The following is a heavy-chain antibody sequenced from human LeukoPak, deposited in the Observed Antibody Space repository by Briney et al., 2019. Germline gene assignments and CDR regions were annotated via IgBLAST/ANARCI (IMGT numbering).Heavy chain of an antibody. Sequence: GGSLRLSCAASGFAVSSNYMSWVRQAPGKGLEWVSVIYSGGSTYYADSVKGRFTISRDNSKNTLYLQMNSLRAEDTAVYYCARDGSAVANDAFDTWGQGTMVTVSS. D-gene: IGHD3-10*01. V-gene: IGHV3-66*01. CDR1: GFAVSSNY. CDR2: IYSGGST. CDR3: ARDGSAVANDAFDT. J-gene: IGHJ3*02.